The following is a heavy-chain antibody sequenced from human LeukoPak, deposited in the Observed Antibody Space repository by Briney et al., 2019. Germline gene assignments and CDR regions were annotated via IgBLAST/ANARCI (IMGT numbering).Heavy chain of an antibody. CDR1: GFTFSSYV. J-gene: IGHJ6*04. CDR3: AELGITMIGGV. V-gene: IGHV3-30*02. Sequence: SGGSLRLSCAASGFTFSSYVMHWVRQAPGKGLEWVAFIRCEGSNKYYADSVKGRFTISRDNSKNTLYLQMNSLRAEDTAVYYCAELGITMIGGVWGKGTTVTISS. D-gene: IGHD3-10*02. CDR2: IRCEGSNK.